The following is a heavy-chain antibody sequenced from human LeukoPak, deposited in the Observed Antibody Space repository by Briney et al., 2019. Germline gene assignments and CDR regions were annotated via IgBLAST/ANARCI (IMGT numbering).Heavy chain of an antibody. CDR3: ARGGNGWSSFDY. CDR1: GYSISSGYY. D-gene: IGHD6-19*01. CDR2: IYHSGST. Sequence: SETLSLTCTVSGYSISSGYYWGWIRQPPGKGLEWIGSIYHSGSTYYNPSLKSRVTISVDTSKNQFSLRLNSVTAADTAVYFCARGGNGWSSFDYWGQGILVTVSS. J-gene: IGHJ4*02. V-gene: IGHV4-38-2*02.